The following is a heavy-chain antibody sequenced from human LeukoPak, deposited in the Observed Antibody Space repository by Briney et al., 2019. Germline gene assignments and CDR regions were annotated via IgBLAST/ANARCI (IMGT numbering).Heavy chain of an antibody. Sequence: PSETLSLTCAVYGGSFSGYYWSWIRQPPGKGLEWIGEINHSGSTNYNPSLKSRVTISIDTSKNQFSLKLSSVTAADTAVYYCARRQNWGSSAFNYWGQGTLVTVSS. J-gene: IGHJ4*02. CDR1: GGSFSGYY. V-gene: IGHV4-34*01. CDR2: INHSGST. CDR3: ARRQNWGSSAFNY. D-gene: IGHD7-27*01.